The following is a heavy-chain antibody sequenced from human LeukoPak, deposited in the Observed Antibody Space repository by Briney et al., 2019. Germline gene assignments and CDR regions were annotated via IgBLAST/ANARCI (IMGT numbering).Heavy chain of an antibody. J-gene: IGHJ4*02. V-gene: IGHV1-18*04. CDR2: ISAYNGNT. CDR3: ARVGDGDYEHVDY. D-gene: IGHD4-17*01. CDR1: GYTFTSYG. Sequence: ASVKVSCKASGYTFTSYGISWVRQAPGQGLEWMGWISAYNGNTNYAQKLQGRVTMTTDTSTSTDYMELRSLRSDDTAVYYCARVGDGDYEHVDYWGQGTLVTVSS.